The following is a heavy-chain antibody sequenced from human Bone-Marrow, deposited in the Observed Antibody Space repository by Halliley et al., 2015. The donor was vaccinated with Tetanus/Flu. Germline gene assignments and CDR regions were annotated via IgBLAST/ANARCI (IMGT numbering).Heavy chain of an antibody. CDR2: INHRGST. J-gene: IGHJ4*02. V-gene: IGHV4-34*01. CDR3: ARGLAYCGGDCSGSFDY. Sequence: TLSLTCTVSGGSFSGYYWSWIRQPPGKGLEWIGEINHRGSTNYNPSLKSRVTISVDTSKNQFSLKLSSVTAADTAVYYCARGLAYCGGDCSGSFDYWGQGTLVTVSS. D-gene: IGHD2-21*02. CDR1: GGSFSGYY.